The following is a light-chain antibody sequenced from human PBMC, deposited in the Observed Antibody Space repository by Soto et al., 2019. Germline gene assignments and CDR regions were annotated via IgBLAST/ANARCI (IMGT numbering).Light chain of an antibody. CDR1: RDIAHY. V-gene: IGKV1-39*01. CDR3: QQSYSTPWT. Sequence: DIQLTQSPSSLSASVGDRITITCQASRDIAHYLSWYQQKPGKAPQLLVYDASKLQTGVPSRFSGSASGTDFTLTISSLQPEDFATYYCQQSYSTPWTFGQGTKVEIK. CDR2: DAS. J-gene: IGKJ1*01.